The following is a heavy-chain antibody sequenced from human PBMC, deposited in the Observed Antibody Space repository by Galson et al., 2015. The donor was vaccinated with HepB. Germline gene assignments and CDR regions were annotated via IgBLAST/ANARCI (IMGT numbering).Heavy chain of an antibody. D-gene: IGHD2/OR15-2a*01. V-gene: IGHV4-31*03. J-gene: IGHJ5*02. CDR1: GYAISSGGFY. CDR2: ISHTGGT. Sequence: CTVSGYAISSGGFYWSWIRQRPGKGLEWLGYISHTGGTYYNPSLGGRLTLSVDWWKNQFSLRLKSLTAADTAIYYCARTEGPTTLGGGGLLFDPWGQGTLVIVSS. CDR3: ARTEGPTTLGGGGLLFDP.